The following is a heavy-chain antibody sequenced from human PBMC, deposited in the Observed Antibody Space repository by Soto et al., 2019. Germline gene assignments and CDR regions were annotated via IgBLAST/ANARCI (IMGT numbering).Heavy chain of an antibody. CDR1: GFTFSSYA. Sequence: GGSLRLSCAASGFTFSSYAMSWVRQTPGKGLEWVSAIRGSGGSTYYADSVKVRFTISRDNSNITLYLQMNSLRAEDTAVYYCAKESLQYYDILTGYIPIYYFDYWGQGT. V-gene: IGHV3-23*01. CDR3: AKESLQYYDILTGYIPIYYFDY. D-gene: IGHD3-9*01. CDR2: IRGSGGST. J-gene: IGHJ4*02.